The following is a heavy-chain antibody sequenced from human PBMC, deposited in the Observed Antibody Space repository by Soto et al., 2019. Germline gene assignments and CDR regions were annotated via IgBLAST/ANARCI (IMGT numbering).Heavy chain of an antibody. Sequence: QVQLVQFGAEVKKPGASVKVSCQTSGYTFTSHGISWVRQAPGQGLEWMGWINTYKGHTKYAQNFQGRVTMTTDTSTSTAYMELRTLRSDDTAVYYCARAYGVGVGGLDHWGQGTLVIVPS. J-gene: IGHJ4*02. D-gene: IGHD2-21*01. V-gene: IGHV1-18*04. CDR1: GYTFTSHG. CDR2: INTYKGHT. CDR3: ARAYGVGVGGLDH.